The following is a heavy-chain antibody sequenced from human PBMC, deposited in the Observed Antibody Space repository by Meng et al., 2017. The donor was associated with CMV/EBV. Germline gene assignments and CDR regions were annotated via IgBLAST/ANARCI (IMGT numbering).Heavy chain of an antibody. CDR2: INPSGGST. J-gene: IGHJ4*02. Sequence: ASVTVSCKASGYTFTSYYMHWVRQAPGQGLEWMGIINPSGGSTSYAQKFQGRVTMTRDTSTSTVYMELSSLRSEDTAVYYRARGFSHSSGWPGNFDYWGQGTLVTVSS. CDR1: GYTFTSYY. V-gene: IGHV1-46*01. D-gene: IGHD6-19*01. CDR3: ARGFSHSSGWPGNFDY.